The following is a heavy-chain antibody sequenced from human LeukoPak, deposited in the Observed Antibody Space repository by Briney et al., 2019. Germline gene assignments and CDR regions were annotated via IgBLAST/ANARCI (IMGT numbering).Heavy chain of an antibody. D-gene: IGHD6-6*01. J-gene: IGHJ4*02. CDR2: IYYSGST. CDR3: AREAPAARPGGFDY. CDR1: GGSISSYY. V-gene: IGHV4-59*01. Sequence: SETLSLTCTVSGGSISSYYWSWSRQPPGRGLEWIGYIYYSGSTNYNPSLKSRVTISVDTSKNQCSLKLSSVTAADTAEYYCAREAPAARPGGFDYWGQGTLVTVSS.